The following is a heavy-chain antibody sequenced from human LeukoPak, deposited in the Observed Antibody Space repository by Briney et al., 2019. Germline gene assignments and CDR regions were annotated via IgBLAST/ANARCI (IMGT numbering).Heavy chain of an antibody. CDR3: ARDTADAFDI. CDR1: GVSISSYY. V-gene: IGHV4-59*01. CDR2: IYYSGST. Sequence: PSETLSLTCTVSGVSISSYYWSWIRQPPGKGLEWIGYIYYSGSTNYNPSLKSRVTISVDTSKNQFSLKLSSVTAADTAVYYCARDTADAFDIWGQGTMVTVSS. D-gene: IGHD5-18*01. J-gene: IGHJ3*02.